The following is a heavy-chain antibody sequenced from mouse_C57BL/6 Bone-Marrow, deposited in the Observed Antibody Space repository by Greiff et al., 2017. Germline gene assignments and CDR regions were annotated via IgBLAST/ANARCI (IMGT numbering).Heavy chain of an antibody. J-gene: IGHJ2*01. CDR2: INPSSGYT. CDR1: GYTFTSYT. CDR3: ARIGFITTVVATPLSNYFDY. Sequence: VQLQQSGAELARPGASVKMSCKASGYTFTSYTMHWVKQRPGQGLEWIGYINPSSGYTKYNQKFKDKATLTADKSSSTAYMQLSSLTSEDSAVYYCARIGFITTVVATPLSNYFDYWGQGTTLTVSS. D-gene: IGHD1-1*01. V-gene: IGHV1-4*01.